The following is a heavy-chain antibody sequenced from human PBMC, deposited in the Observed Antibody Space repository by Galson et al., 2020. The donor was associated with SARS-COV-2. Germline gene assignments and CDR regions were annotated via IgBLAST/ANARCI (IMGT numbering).Heavy chain of an antibody. CDR1: GGSFSGYY. Sequence: SETMSLTCAVYGGSFSGYYWSWIRQPPGKGLEWIGEINSSGSTNYNPSLKSRVTISVDTSKNHFSLKLSSVTAADTAVYYCAREENFFLVVTGTRMCYCDCWGRGTLATVSA. J-gene: IGHJ4*02. CDR2: INSSGST. V-gene: IGHV4-34*01. D-gene: IGHD2-21*02. CDR3: AREENFFLVVTGTRMCYCDC.